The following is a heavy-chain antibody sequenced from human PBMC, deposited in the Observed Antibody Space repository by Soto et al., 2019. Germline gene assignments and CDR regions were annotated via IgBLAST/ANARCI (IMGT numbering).Heavy chain of an antibody. J-gene: IGHJ6*02. Sequence: ASVKVSCKASGYTFTGYYMHWVRQAPGQGLEWMGWINPNSGGTNYAQKFQGRVTMTRDTSISTAYMELSRLRSDDTAVYYCARAPPFWSGYYGHYYYYGMDVWGQGTTVTVSS. V-gene: IGHV1-2*02. D-gene: IGHD3-3*01. CDR1: GYTFTGYY. CDR2: INPNSGGT. CDR3: ARAPPFWSGYYGHYYYYGMDV.